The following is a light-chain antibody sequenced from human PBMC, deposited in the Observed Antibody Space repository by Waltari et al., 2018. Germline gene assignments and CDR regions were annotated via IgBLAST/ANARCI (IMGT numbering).Light chain of an antibody. V-gene: IGLV1-51*01. CDR1: SSNIGSEP. CDR3: GGWDSSLRAGV. J-gene: IGLJ3*02. Sequence: QSVLTQPPSISAAPGQRVTISCSGSSSNIGSEPVSWYLQLPGTAPKVLIFDANKRPSGIPDRISASKSGTSATLDITGLQTGDEAVYYCGGWDSSLRAGVFGGGTKVTV. CDR2: DAN.